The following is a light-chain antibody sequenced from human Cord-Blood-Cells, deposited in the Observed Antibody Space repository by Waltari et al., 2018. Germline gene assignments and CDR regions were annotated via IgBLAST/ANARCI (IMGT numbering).Light chain of an antibody. J-gene: IGLJ2*01. CDR3: CSYAGSSTVV. Sequence: QSALTQPASVSGSPGESITISCNGTSSDVGSYNLVSWYQQHPGKAPTPIIYEGSKRPSGVSNRFSGSKSGNTPSLTISGLQAEDEADYYCCSYAGSSTVVFGGGTKLTVL. CDR2: EGS. V-gene: IGLV2-23*01. CDR1: SSDVGSYNL.